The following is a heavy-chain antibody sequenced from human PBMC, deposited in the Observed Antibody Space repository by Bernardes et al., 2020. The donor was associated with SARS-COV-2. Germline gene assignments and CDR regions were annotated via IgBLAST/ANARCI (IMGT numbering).Heavy chain of an antibody. CDR1: GYTFTDFY. J-gene: IGHJ6*02. D-gene: IGHD3-22*01. Sequence: ASVKVSCKTSGYTFTDFYIHWLRQAPGQGLEWMGWINPKSGGTNYAQKFQGRVTMTRDTSSSTVYMELNWLRVDDTAIYYCASRHSSFAFYGLDVWGQGTTVIVSS. CDR2: INPKSGGT. V-gene: IGHV1-2*02. CDR3: ASRHSSFAFYGLDV.